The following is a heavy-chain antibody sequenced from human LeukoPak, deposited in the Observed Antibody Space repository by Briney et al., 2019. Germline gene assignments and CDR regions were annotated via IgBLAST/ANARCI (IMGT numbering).Heavy chain of an antibody. CDR1: GFTFSSYG. V-gene: IGHV3-30*03. CDR3: TRDLPY. CDR2: ISYDGSNK. Sequence: GGSLRLSCAASGFTFSSYGMHWVRQAPGKGLEWVAVISYDGSNKYYADSVKGRFTISRDKSKNTLYLQMNSLRDEDTAVYYCTRDLPYWGQGTLVTVSS. J-gene: IGHJ4*02.